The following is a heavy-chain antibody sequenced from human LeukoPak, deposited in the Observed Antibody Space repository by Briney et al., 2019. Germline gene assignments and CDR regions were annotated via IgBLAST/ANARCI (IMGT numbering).Heavy chain of an antibody. CDR3: ARGSEVVAAANNWFDS. Sequence: GGSLRLSCAASGFTFSSYSMNWVRQAPGKGLEWVSYISSSSSTIYYADSVKGRFTISRDNAKNSLYLQMNSLRAEDTAVYYCARGSEVVAAANNWFDSGGQGTLVTVSA. D-gene: IGHD2-2*01. CDR1: GFTFSSYS. V-gene: IGHV3-48*01. J-gene: IGHJ5*01. CDR2: ISSSSSTI.